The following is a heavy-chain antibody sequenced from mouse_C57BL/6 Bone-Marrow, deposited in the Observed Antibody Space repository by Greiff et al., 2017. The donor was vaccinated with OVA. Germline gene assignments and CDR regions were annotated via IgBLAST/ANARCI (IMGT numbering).Heavy chain of an antibody. CDR2: IYPRDGST. D-gene: IGHD1-1*01. CDR3: ARWKLELRRYYFDY. J-gene: IGHJ2*01. V-gene: IGHV1-78*01. CDR1: GYTFTDHT. Sequence: LEESDAELVKPGASVKISCKVSGYTFTDHTIHWMKQRPEQGLEWIGYIYPRDGSTKYNEKFKGKATLTADKSSSTAYMQLNSLTSEDSAVYFCARWKLELRRYYFDYWGQGTTLTVSS.